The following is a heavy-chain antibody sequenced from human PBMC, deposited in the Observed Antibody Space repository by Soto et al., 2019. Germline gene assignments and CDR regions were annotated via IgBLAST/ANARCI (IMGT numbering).Heavy chain of an antibody. Sequence: QVQLVESGGGVVQPGRSLRLSCAASGFTFSSYGMHWVRQAPGKGLEWVAVIWYDGSNKYYADSVKGRFTIYRDNSKNTLYLQMNSLRAEDTAVYYCARDLLRRSDYVDYWGQGTLVTVSS. CDR1: GFTFSSYG. CDR2: IWYDGSNK. V-gene: IGHV3-33*01. CDR3: ARDLLRRSDYVDY. J-gene: IGHJ4*02.